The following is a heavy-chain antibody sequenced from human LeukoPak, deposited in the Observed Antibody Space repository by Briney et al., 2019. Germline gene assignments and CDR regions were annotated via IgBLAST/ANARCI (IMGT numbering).Heavy chain of an antibody. D-gene: IGHD2-15*01. V-gene: IGHV4-34*01. CDR1: GGSFSGYY. CDR2: INHSGST. Sequence: SETLSLTCAVYGGSFSGYYWSWIRQPSGKGLEWIGEINHSGSTNYNPSLKSRVTISVDTSKNQFSLKLSSVTAADTAVYYCARRYIVVVVAAGWFDPWGQGTLVTVSS. J-gene: IGHJ5*02. CDR3: ARRYIVVVVAAGWFDP.